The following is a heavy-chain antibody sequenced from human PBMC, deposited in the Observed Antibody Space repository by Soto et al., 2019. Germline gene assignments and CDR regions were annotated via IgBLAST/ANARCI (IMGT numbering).Heavy chain of an antibody. CDR3: ARGRGYCSGGSCYPESFYYYYGMDV. J-gene: IGHJ6*02. CDR2: INHSGST. D-gene: IGHD2-15*01. Sequence: KTSETLSLTCAVYGGSFSGYYWSWIRQPPGKGLEWIGEINHSGSTNYNPSLKSRVTISVDTSKNQFSLKLSSVTAADTAVYYCARGRGYCSGGSCYPESFYYYYGMDVWGQGTTVTVSS. CDR1: GGSFSGYY. V-gene: IGHV4-34*01.